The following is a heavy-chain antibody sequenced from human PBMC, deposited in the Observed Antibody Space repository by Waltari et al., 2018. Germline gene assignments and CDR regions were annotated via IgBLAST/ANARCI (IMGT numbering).Heavy chain of an antibody. Sequence: VQLLESGGGLAQPGGSLRLSCVASGFSLSSHWMHWVRQVPGQGLLWVTGINSGGTSTSYAYSVEVRFSISRDNAKSTVYLKMNNLRVEDTGVYYGTRRQYTGGIDGFDIWGQGTMVSVSS. D-gene: IGHD5-18*01. CDR2: INSGGTST. V-gene: IGHV3-74*01. CDR1: GFSLSSHW. J-gene: IGHJ3*02. CDR3: TRRQYTGGIDGFDI.